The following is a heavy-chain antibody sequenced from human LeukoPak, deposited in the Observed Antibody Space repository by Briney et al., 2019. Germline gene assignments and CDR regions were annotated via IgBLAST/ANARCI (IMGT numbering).Heavy chain of an antibody. J-gene: IGHJ4*02. CDR2: INPNSGGT. CDR1: GYTFTGYY. D-gene: IGHD6-13*01. V-gene: IGHV1-2*06. CDR3: ARDISKSRIAAAGNY. Sequence: ASVKVSCKASGYTFTGYYMHWVRQAPGQGLEWMGRINPNSGGTNYAQKFQGRVTMTRDTSISTAYMELSRLRSDDTAVYYCARDISKSRIAAAGNYWGQGTLVTVSS.